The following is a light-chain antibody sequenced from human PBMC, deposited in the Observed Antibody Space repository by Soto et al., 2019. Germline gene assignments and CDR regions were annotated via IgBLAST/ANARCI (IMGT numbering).Light chain of an antibody. CDR3: QQSHTSPLT. J-gene: IGKJ1*01. V-gene: IGKV3-20*01. CDR1: QSVSSSY. Sequence: EIVLTQSPGTLSLSPGERATFSCRASQSVSSSYIAWYQQKRGQAPRRLIYGASIRATGIPDRFSGSGSGTDFTLTISRLEPEDFALYYCQQSHTSPLTFGQGTKVEIK. CDR2: GAS.